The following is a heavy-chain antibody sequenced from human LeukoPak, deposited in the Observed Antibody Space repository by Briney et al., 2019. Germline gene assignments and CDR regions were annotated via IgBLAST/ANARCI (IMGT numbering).Heavy chain of an antibody. CDR3: ARVRFGELLGGSDY. Sequence: GGSLRLSCAASGFTFSSYAMSWVRQAPGKGLEWVSSISSSSSYIYYADSVKGRFTISRDNAKNSLYLQMNSLRAEDTAVYYCARVRFGELLGGSDYWGQGTLVTVSS. CDR2: ISSSSSYI. D-gene: IGHD3-10*01. J-gene: IGHJ4*02. CDR1: GFTFSSYA. V-gene: IGHV3-21*01.